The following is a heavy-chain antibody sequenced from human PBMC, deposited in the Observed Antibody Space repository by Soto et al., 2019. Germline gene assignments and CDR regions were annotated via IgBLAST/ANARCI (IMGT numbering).Heavy chain of an antibody. Sequence: SETLSLTCTVSGGSISSGGYYWSWIRQHPGNGLEWIGYIYYSGSTYYNPSLKSRVTISVDTSKNQFSLKLSSVTAADTAVYYCARDLPGIYGMDVWGQGTTVTVSS. J-gene: IGHJ6*02. CDR3: ARDLPGIYGMDV. CDR1: GGSISSGGYY. CDR2: IYYSGST. V-gene: IGHV4-31*03.